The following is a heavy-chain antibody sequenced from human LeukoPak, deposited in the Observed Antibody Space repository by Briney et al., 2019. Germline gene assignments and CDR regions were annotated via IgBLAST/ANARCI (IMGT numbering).Heavy chain of an antibody. J-gene: IGHJ3*02. Sequence: SQTLSLTCTVSGGSISSGSYYWSWIRQPPGKGLEWIGSIYHSGSTYYNPSLKSRVTISVDTSKNQFSLKLSSVTAADTAVYYCARGKGITMISDIWGQGTMVTVSS. CDR2: IYHSGST. D-gene: IGHD3-22*01. V-gene: IGHV4-39*07. CDR3: ARGKGITMISDI. CDR1: GGSISSGSYY.